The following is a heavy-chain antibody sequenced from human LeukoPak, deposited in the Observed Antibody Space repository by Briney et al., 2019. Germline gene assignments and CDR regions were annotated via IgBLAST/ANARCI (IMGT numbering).Heavy chain of an antibody. V-gene: IGHV4-39*07. J-gene: IGHJ4*02. D-gene: IGHD3-22*01. CDR3: ARGKRWLLSFDY. CDR1: GGSISTTNYY. CDR2: VYYSGST. Sequence: SETLSLTCTVSGGSISTTNYYWGWIRQSPGKGLEWFGCVYYSGSTYYNPSLKSRVTISVDTSQNQFSLQLSSVTAADTAVYYCARGKRWLLSFDYWGQGTLVTVSS.